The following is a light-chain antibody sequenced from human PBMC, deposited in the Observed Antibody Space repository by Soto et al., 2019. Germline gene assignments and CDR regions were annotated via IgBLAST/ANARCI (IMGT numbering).Light chain of an antibody. CDR2: EVS. V-gene: IGLV2-8*01. J-gene: IGLJ1*01. Sequence: QSALTQPPSESGSPGQSVTISCTGTSSDVGAYKYVSWYQQHPGKAPKLMIYEVSKRPSGVPDRFSGSKSGNTASLTVSGLQAEDEADYYCSSYAGSNNPYVFGTGTKVTVL. CDR3: SSYAGSNNPYV. CDR1: SSDVGAYKY.